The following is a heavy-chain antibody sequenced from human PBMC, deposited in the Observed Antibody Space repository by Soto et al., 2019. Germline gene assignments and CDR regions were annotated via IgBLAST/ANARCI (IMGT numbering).Heavy chain of an antibody. CDR1: GGTFSSYT. V-gene: IGHV1-69*02. CDR2: IIPILGIA. CDR3: ARALELRLGDYYYYMDV. J-gene: IGHJ6*03. D-gene: IGHD1-7*01. Sequence: GASVKVSCKASGGTFSSYTISWVRQAPGQGLEWMGRIIPILGIANYAQKFQGRVTITADKSTSTAYMELSSLRSEDTAVYYCARALELRLGDYYYYMDVWGKGTTVTVSS.